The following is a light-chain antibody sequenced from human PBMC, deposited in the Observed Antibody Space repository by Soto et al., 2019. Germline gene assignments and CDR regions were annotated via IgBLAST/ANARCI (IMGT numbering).Light chain of an antibody. CDR2: EVS. CDR3: SSYTSISTYA. V-gene: IGLV2-14*01. Sequence: QSALTQPASVSGSLGQAITISCTGTSSDVGGYNYVSWYQQHPGKAPKVIIYEVSNRPSGVSNRFFGSKSGNTASLTISGLQPEDEADYYCSSYTSISTYAFGTGTKVTVL. CDR1: SSDVGGYNY. J-gene: IGLJ1*01.